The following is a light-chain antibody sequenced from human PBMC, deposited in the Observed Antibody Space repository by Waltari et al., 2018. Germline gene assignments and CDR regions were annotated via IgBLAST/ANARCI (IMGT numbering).Light chain of an antibody. CDR3: CSYAGTPRVV. CDR2: EVN. V-gene: IGLV2-23*02. J-gene: IGLJ2*01. CDR1: NNDIGSYTL. Sequence: QSALTQPASVSGSPGPSITISCTGTNNDIGSYTLVSWYQQHPGKAPKVIIFEVNKRPSGVSNRFSGSKSGNTASLTVSGLHPEDEADYYCCSYAGTPRVVFGGGTKLTVL.